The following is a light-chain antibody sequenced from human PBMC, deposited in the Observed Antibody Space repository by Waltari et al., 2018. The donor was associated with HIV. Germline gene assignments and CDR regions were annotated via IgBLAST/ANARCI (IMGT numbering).Light chain of an antibody. CDR3: QQYYRTPLT. J-gene: IGKJ4*01. V-gene: IGKV4-1*01. CDR2: WAS. Sequence: DTLMTQSPFSLAVSLGARATITSKSRQTLLYSSNNNNYLAWYTHKPGQPPKLLIYWASTRQSGVPDRFSGSGSGTNFTLTINKLQSEDVATYYCQQYYRTPLTFGGGTKVGLK. CDR1: QTLLYSSNNNNY.